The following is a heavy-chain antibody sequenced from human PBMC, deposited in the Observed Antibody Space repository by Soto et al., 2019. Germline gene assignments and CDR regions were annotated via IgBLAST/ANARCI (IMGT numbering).Heavy chain of an antibody. Sequence: QVQLVESGGGVVQPGRSLRLSCAASGFTFSSYAMHWVRQAPGKGLEWVAVISYDGSNKYYADSVKGRFTISRDNSKNTLYLQMNRLRAEDTAVYYCARSYYDFWSGYGGTFDYWGQGTLVTVSS. D-gene: IGHD3-3*01. CDR3: ARSYYDFWSGYGGTFDY. J-gene: IGHJ4*02. V-gene: IGHV3-30-3*01. CDR2: ISYDGSNK. CDR1: GFTFSSYA.